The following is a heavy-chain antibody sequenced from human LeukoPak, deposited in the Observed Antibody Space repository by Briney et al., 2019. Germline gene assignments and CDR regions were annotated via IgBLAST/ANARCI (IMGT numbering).Heavy chain of an antibody. Sequence: SGTLSLTCAVSGGSIKSNNWWSWVRQPPGKGLEWIGEIYHSGSTNYNPSLESRVTVSVDKSKNQFSLDLSSVTAADTAVYYCAGLAPHRPLDYWGQGTPVTVSS. V-gene: IGHV4-4*02. CDR3: AGLAPHRPLDY. CDR1: GGSIKSNNW. J-gene: IGHJ4*02. CDR2: IYHSGST. D-gene: IGHD1-14*01.